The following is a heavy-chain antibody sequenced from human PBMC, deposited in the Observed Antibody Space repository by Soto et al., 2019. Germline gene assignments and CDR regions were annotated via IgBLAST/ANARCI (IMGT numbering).Heavy chain of an antibody. CDR3: ARGGYYGPGSYYNRFQATDY. CDR1: GFTFSSYG. J-gene: IGHJ4*02. V-gene: IGHV3-33*01. D-gene: IGHD3-10*01. Sequence: GGSLRLSCAASGFTFSSYGMHWVRQAPGKGLEWVAVIWYDGSNKYYADSVKGRFTISRDNSKNTLYLQMNSLRAEDTAVYYCARGGYYGPGSYYNRFQATDYWGQGTLVTVSS. CDR2: IWYDGSNK.